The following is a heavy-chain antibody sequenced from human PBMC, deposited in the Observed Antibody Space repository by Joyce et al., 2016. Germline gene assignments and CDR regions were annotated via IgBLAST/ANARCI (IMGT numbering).Heavy chain of an antibody. CDR3: ASLHYLTVTTSVGY. Sequence: EVQLVQSGAEVKKPGESLQISCKVSGYSFTAYWIGWGRQMPGKGLEWMGIIYPGDSDTRYSPSVQGQVTISADKSISTAYRQWSSLKASDTAMYYCASLHYLTVTTSVGYWGQGTLVTVSS. V-gene: IGHV5-51*01. D-gene: IGHD4-11*01. J-gene: IGHJ4*02. CDR2: IYPGDSDT. CDR1: GYSFTAYW.